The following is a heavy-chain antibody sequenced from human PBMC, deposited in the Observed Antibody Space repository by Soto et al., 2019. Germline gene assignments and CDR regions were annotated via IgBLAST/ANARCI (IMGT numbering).Heavy chain of an antibody. V-gene: IGHV3-15*07. CDR1: GFTFSNAW. D-gene: IGHD3-22*01. CDR2: IKSKTDGGTT. CDR3: SASLYYYGSAYYQP. J-gene: IGHJ5*02. Sequence: EVQLVESGGGLVKPGGSLRLSCAASGFTFSNAWMNWVRQAPGKGLEWVGRIKSKTDGGTTDYAEPVKGRFTISRDDSKNTLSLQMNSLKTEDTAVYFCSASLYYYGSAYYQPWGQGTLVTVSS.